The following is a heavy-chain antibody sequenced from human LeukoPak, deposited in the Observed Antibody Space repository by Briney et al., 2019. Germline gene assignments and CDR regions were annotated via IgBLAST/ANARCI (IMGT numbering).Heavy chain of an antibody. CDR3: ARGPPYSSGWHWGHPFDY. J-gene: IGHJ4*02. V-gene: IGHV4-4*07. Sequence: PSETLSLTCTVSGGFISTYYWSWIRQPAGKGLEWIGRIYTSGSTNYNPSLKSRVTISVDKSKNQFSLKLSSVTAADTAVYYCARGPPYSSGWHWGHPFDYWGQGTLVTVSS. CDR1: GGFISTYY. CDR2: IYTSGST. D-gene: IGHD6-19*01.